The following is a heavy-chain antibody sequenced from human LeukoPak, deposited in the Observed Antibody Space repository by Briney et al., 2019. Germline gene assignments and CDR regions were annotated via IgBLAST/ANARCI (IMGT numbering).Heavy chain of an antibody. J-gene: IGHJ4*02. CDR2: IIPIFGTA. V-gene: IGHV1-69*13. D-gene: IGHD3-22*01. Sequence: ASVKVSCKASGGTFSSYAISWVRQAPGQGLEWMGGIIPIFGTANYAQKFQGRVTITADESTSTAYMELSSLRSEDTAVYYCAREVVIGPYYFDYWGQGTLVTVSS. CDR3: AREVVIGPYYFDY. CDR1: GGTFSSYA.